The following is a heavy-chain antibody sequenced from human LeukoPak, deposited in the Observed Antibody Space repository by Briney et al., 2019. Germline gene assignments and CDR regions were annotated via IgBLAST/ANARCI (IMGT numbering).Heavy chain of an antibody. V-gene: IGHV1-46*01. CDR1: GYTFTSYY. D-gene: IGHD2-15*01. J-gene: IGHJ4*02. CDR2: INPSGDST. Sequence: ASVKVSCRASGYTFTSYYIHWVRQAPGQGLEWMGIINPSGDSTSYARKFQGRVTMTRDMSTSTVYMELSSLRSEDTAVYYCARVPVVAATGDFDYWGQGTLVTVSS. CDR3: ARVPVVAATGDFDY.